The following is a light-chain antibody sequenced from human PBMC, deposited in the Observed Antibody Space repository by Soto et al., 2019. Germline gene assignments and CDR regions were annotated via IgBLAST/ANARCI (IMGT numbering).Light chain of an antibody. CDR3: KQQGT. CDR1: RSLSSSY. CDR2: AAS. Sequence: EIVLTQSPGTLSLSPGERATLSCRASRSLSSSYVVWYQQKPGQAPRLLIYAASRRATGIPDRFSGSGSATEYTLTISRLEPEDFAVYYCKQQGTFGQGTKVDIK. J-gene: IGKJ2*01. V-gene: IGKV3-20*01.